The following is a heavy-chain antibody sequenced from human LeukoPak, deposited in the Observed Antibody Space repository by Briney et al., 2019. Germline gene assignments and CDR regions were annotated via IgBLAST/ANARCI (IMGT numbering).Heavy chain of an antibody. D-gene: IGHD3-22*01. V-gene: IGHV1-18*01. CDR2: ISAYNGNT. Sequence: ASVKVSCKASGYTFTSYGISWVRQAPGQGLEWMGWISAYNGNTNYAQKFQGRVTITTDESTSTAYMELSSLRSEDTAVYYCARKVVNTPAAFDIWGQGTMVTVSS. J-gene: IGHJ3*02. CDR3: ARKVVNTPAAFDI. CDR1: GYTFTSYG.